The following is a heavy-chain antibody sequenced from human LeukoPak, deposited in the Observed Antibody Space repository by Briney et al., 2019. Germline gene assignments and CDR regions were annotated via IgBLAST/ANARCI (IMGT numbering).Heavy chain of an antibody. CDR2: INPNNGDT. Sequence: GASVKVSCKXSGYTFTGYYIQWVRQAPGQGLEWTGRINPNNGDTNLVQKFQGRVTMTRDTSISTVYMELSRLRSDDTAVYYCARVDCSSTSCSEPHHDASDIWGQGTMVTVSS. V-gene: IGHV1-2*06. CDR1: GYTFTGYY. D-gene: IGHD2-2*01. CDR3: ARVDCSSTSCSEPHHDASDI. J-gene: IGHJ3*02.